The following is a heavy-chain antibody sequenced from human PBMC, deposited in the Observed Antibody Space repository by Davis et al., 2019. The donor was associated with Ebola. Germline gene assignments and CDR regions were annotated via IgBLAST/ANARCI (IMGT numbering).Heavy chain of an antibody. V-gene: IGHV3-73*01. CDR2: IRSKGNSYAT. D-gene: IGHD4-17*01. J-gene: IGHJ4*02. CDR3: TATVTTDY. Sequence: GGSLRLSCAASGFTFSGSAMHWVRQASGRGLEWVGRIRSKGNSYATAYAASVKGRFTISRDDSKNTAYLQMNSLKTEDTAVYYCTATVTTDYWGQGTLVTVSS. CDR1: GFTFSGSA.